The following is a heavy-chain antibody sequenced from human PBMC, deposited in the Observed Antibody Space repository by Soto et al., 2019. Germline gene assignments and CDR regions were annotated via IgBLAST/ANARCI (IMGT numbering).Heavy chain of an antibody. J-gene: IGHJ4*02. CDR3: ARAGSRGYYAY. CDR2: INSDGSST. Sequence: GGSLRLACAASGFTFSSYWMHWVRQAPGTGLVLVSRINSDGSSTSYADSVKARFTISRDNAKNTLYLQMNSLRAEDTAVYYCARAGSRGYYAYWGQGTPVTVSS. CDR1: GFTFSSYW. D-gene: IGHD3-3*01. V-gene: IGHV3-74*01.